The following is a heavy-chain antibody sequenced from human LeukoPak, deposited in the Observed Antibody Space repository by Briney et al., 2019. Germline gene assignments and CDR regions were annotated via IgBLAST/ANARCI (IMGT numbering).Heavy chain of an antibody. D-gene: IGHD3-10*01. J-gene: IGHJ4*02. CDR2: ISYDGSNK. Sequence: PGGSLRLSCAASGLTFSSYGMHWVRQAPGKGLEWVAVISYDGSNKYYADSVKGRFTISRDNSKNTLYLQMNSLRAEDTAVYYCAKDTADYYGFDYWGQGTLVTVSS. V-gene: IGHV3-30*18. CDR1: GLTFSSYG. CDR3: AKDTADYYGFDY.